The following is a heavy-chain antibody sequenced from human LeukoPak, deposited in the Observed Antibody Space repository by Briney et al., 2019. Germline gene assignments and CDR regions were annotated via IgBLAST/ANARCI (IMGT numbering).Heavy chain of an antibody. Sequence: GGSLRLSCAASGFTFSSYSMNWVRQAPGKGLEWVSYISSSSSTIYYADSVKGRFTISRDNAKNSLYLQMNSLRAEDTAVYYCARGAYQLLYEIIDYWGQGTLVTVSS. J-gene: IGHJ4*02. V-gene: IGHV3-48*01. CDR1: GFTFSSYS. CDR3: ARGAYQLLYEIIDY. CDR2: ISSSSSTI. D-gene: IGHD2-2*02.